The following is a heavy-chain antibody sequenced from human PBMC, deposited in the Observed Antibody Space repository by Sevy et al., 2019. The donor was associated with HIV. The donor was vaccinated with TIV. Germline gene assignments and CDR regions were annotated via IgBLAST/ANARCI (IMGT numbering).Heavy chain of an antibody. V-gene: IGHV4-39*01. CDR3: ATPRGSDWYEGTGGYFDL. J-gene: IGHJ2*01. D-gene: IGHD6-19*01. CDR2: IYSTGST. CDR1: GGSISRSSYY. Sequence: SETLSLTCTVSGGSISRSSYYWGWIRQPPGKGLEWIGSIYSTGSTSSNPSLKSPVTLSADTSKNQFPLKLDSVSAADTAVYYCATPRGSDWYEGTGGYFDLWGRGALVTVSS.